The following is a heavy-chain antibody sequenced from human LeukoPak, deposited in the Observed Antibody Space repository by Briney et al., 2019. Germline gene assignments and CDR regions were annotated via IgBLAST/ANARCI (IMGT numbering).Heavy chain of an antibody. D-gene: IGHD5-12*01. V-gene: IGHV4-30-2*01. CDR3: ARDSGYDLYYFDY. Sequence: SETLSLTCAVSGGSISSGGYSWSWIRQPPGKGLEWIGYIYHSGSTYYNPSPKSRVTISVDRSKNQFSLKLSSVTAADTAVYYCARDSGYDLYYFDYWGQGTLVTVSS. CDR2: IYHSGST. CDR1: GGSISSGGYS. J-gene: IGHJ4*02.